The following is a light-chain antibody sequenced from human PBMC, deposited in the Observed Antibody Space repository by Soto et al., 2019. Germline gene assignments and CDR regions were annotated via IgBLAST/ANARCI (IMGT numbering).Light chain of an antibody. Sequence: EILLTQSPATLSLYPGKIATLSCRASQSVNSYLAWYQQNPGQAPRLLIHDASNRATGIPARFSGSGSGTDFTLTISSLEPEDFAVYYCQGRNNWSLAFGRGTLLEIK. CDR3: QGRNNWSLA. CDR2: DAS. V-gene: IGKV3-11*01. CDR1: QSVNSY. J-gene: IGKJ5*01.